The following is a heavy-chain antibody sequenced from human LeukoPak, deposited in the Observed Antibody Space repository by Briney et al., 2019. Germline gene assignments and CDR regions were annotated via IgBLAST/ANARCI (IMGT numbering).Heavy chain of an antibody. CDR2: MNPKSGNT. J-gene: IGHJ4*02. D-gene: IGHD1-26*01. Sequence: ASVKVSCKASGYAFTSYDINWVRQATGQGLEWMGWMNPKSGNTGYAQKFQGRVTMTRDTSISTAYMELGSLRSDDTAVYYCARVTGSIDYWGQGTLVTVSS. CDR1: GYAFTSYD. V-gene: IGHV1-8*01. CDR3: ARVTGSIDY.